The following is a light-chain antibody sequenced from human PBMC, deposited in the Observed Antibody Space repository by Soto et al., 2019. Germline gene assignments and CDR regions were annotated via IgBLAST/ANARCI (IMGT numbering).Light chain of an antibody. CDR1: QSVSSN. V-gene: IGKV3-15*01. CDR2: GES. Sequence: EIVMTQSPATLSVSPGERATLSCRASQSVSSNLAWYQQKPGQVPRLLIYGESSRATGIPTTFSGSGSGAEFTLTISSLQSEDFAIYYCQQYSNWPFTFGQGTKVDIK. CDR3: QQYSNWPFT. J-gene: IGKJ2*01.